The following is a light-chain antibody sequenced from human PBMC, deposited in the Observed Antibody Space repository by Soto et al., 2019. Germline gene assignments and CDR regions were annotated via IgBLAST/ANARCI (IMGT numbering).Light chain of an antibody. J-gene: IGKJ3*01. CDR3: QQYGRSPFT. CDR2: GAS. V-gene: IGKV3-20*01. CDR1: QSVSSSY. Sequence: EIVLTQSPGTLSLSPGERATLSCRASQSVSSSYLAWYQQKPGQAPRLLIYGASSRATGSPDRFSGSGSGTDFTLTISRLEPEDFSVYYCQQYGRSPFTFGPGTKVDIK.